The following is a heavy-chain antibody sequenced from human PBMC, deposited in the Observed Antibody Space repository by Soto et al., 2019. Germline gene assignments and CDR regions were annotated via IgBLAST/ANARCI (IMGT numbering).Heavy chain of an antibody. V-gene: IGHV4-34*01. CDR3: ARVERGTTTTVVDAFDI. Sequence: QVQLQQWGAGLLKPSETLSLTCAVYGGFVSSGNYYWSWIRQPPGKGLEWIGEMSHRGGTPFNPSPKGRVTLWVDTSRNQFSLKMSSVTAADTALYYCARVERGTTTTVVDAFDIWGPGTMVTVSS. J-gene: IGHJ3*02. D-gene: IGHD4-4*01. CDR2: MSHRGGT. CDR1: GGFVSSGNYY.